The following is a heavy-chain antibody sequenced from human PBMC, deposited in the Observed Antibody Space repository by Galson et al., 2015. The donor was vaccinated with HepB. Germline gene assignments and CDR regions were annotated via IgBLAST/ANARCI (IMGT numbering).Heavy chain of an antibody. CDR2: INPNSGGT. V-gene: IGHV1-2*06. J-gene: IGHJ4*02. Sequence: SVKVSCKASGYTFTGYYMHWVRQAPGQGLEWMGRINPNSGGTNYAQKFQGRVTMTRDTSISTAYMELSRLRSDDTAVYYCARGEVGATYPGAPGIDYWGQGTLVTVSS. D-gene: IGHD1-26*01. CDR3: ARGEVGATYPGAPGIDY. CDR1: GYTFTGYY.